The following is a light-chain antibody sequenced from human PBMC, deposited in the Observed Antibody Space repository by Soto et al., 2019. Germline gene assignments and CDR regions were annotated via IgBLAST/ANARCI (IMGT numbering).Light chain of an antibody. V-gene: IGLV1-44*01. J-gene: IGLJ7*01. Sequence: QSVLTQPPSVSGTPGQRVTISCSGSRSNLGSNVVNWYQQLPGAAPKLLIHTNSQRASGVPDRFSSSKSGTSASLAISGLQSEDEAHYYCAAWNDSPWQGVFGGGTQLTVL. CDR1: RSNLGSNV. CDR3: AAWNDSPWQGV. CDR2: TNS.